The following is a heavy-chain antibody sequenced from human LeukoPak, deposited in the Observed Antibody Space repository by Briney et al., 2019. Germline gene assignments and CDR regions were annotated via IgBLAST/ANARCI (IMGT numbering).Heavy chain of an antibody. CDR2: ISHSGRST. D-gene: IGHD3-9*01. CDR3: AKDPYDTPYYFDY. V-gene: IGHV3-23*01. Sequence: GGSLRLSCAASGFIFSDFDMSWVRQAPGKGLEWVSAISHSGRSTYYADSVKGRFTTSRDNSKNTLYLQMNSLRAEDTAVYYCAKDPYDTPYYFDYWGQGTLVTVSS. J-gene: IGHJ4*02. CDR1: GFIFSDFD.